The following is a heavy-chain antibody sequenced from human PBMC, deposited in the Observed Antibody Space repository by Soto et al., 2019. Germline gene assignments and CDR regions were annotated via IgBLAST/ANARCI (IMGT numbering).Heavy chain of an antibody. CDR2: ISYDGYNA. Sequence: QVQLVESGGGVVQPGRSPRLSCAASGFTFSDYAIHWVRQAPSKGLEWVAVISYDGYNAYYADSVKGRFTISRDNSKNTLYLQMDSLRPEDTAVYYCARDGGFSYGFDYYFDYWGQGTLVTVSS. J-gene: IGHJ4*02. CDR1: GFTFSDYA. CDR3: ARDGGFSYGFDYYFDY. D-gene: IGHD5-18*01. V-gene: IGHV3-30-3*01.